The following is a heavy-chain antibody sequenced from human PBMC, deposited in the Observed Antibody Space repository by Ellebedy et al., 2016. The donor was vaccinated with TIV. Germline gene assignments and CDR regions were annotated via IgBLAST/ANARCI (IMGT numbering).Heavy chain of an antibody. V-gene: IGHV3-30-3*01. CDR2: MSKDRTKE. CDR3: ARNDAMDV. Sequence: GESLKISCATSGFTFSRYIIHWVRQAPGKGLEWVAVMSKDRTKELYVDSVKGRFTISEDFSNGTLYLQMNSLRPEDTAVYYCARNDAMDVWGQGTTVTVSS. CDR1: GFTFSRYI. J-gene: IGHJ6*02.